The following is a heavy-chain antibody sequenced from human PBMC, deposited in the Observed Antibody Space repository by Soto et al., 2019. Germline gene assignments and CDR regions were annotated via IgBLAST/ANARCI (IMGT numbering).Heavy chain of an antibody. Sequence: EVQLVESGGGLVQSGGSLRLSCAASGFTFSSYWMSWVRQGPGKGPEWVANIKQDGSEKYYVDSVKGRFTISRDNAKNSRYLQMTSLGAEDTAVYHCAKALSAIPGDSWGQGTLVTVSS. CDR3: AKALSAIPGDS. CDR1: GFTFSSYW. D-gene: IGHD2-2*01. CDR2: IKQDGSEK. V-gene: IGHV3-7*05. J-gene: IGHJ4*02.